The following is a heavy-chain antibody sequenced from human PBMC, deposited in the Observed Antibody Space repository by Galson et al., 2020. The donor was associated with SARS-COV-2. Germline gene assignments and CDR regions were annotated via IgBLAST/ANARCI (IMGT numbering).Heavy chain of an antibody. V-gene: IGHV2-70*11. CDR1: GFSLSTSGMC. Sequence: SGPTLVKPTQTLTLTCTFSGFSLSTSGMCVSWIRQPPGKALEWLARIDWDDDKYYSTSLKTRLTISKDTSKNQVVLTMTNMDPVDTATYYGARSYDDILGRGSIDFDYWGQGTLVTVSS. D-gene: IGHD3-9*01. CDR2: IDWDDDK. J-gene: IGHJ4*02. CDR3: ARSYDDILGRGSIDFDY.